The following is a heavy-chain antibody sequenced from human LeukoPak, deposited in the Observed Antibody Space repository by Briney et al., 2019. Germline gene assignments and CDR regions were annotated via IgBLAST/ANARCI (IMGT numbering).Heavy chain of an antibody. Sequence: ASVKVSCKASGYTFTSYAMHWVRQAPGQRLEWMGWINAGNGNTKYSQEFQGRVTITRDTSASTAYMELSSLRSEDMAVYYCARSPGTTSRFDYWGQGTLVTVSS. J-gene: IGHJ4*02. CDR1: GYTFTSYA. D-gene: IGHD1-7*01. V-gene: IGHV1-3*03. CDR2: INAGNGNT. CDR3: ARSPGTTSRFDY.